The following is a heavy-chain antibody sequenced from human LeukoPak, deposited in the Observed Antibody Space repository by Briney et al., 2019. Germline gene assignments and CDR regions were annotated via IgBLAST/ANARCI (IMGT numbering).Heavy chain of an antibody. CDR1: GFTFSSFD. Sequence: GGSLRLSCAASGFTFSSFDMHWVRQPTGQGLEWVSTIGTASDTYYPGSVEGRFTLSRDNAKNSLYLQMNSLTAGDTAVYYCARGPARGKYYYMDVWGKGTTVTVSS. D-gene: IGHD1-1*01. V-gene: IGHV3-13*01. CDR3: ARGPARGKYYYMDV. J-gene: IGHJ6*03. CDR2: IGTASDT.